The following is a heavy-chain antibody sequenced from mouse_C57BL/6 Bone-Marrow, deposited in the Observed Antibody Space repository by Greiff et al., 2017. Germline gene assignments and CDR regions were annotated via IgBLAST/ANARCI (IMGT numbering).Heavy chain of an antibody. J-gene: IGHJ2*01. CDR3: TRSGIYYNFDY. V-gene: IGHV1-15*01. D-gene: IGHD2-1*01. CDR2: IDPETGGT. CDR1: GYTFTDYE. Sequence: QVQLKQSGAELVRPGASVTLSCKASGYTFTDYEMHWVKQTPVHGLEWIGAIDPETGGTAYNQKFKGKAILTADKSSSTAYMELRSLTSEDSAVYYCTRSGIYYNFDYWGQGTTLTVSA.